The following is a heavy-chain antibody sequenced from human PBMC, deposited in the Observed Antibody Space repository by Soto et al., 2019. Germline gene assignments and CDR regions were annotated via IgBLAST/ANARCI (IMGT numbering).Heavy chain of an antibody. CDR1: GGTFSSYV. CDR2: IIPIFGTA. V-gene: IGHV1-69*13. D-gene: IGHD2-15*01. CDR3: ARDIRYCSGGSCYGPGAFDI. Sequence: ASVKVSCKASGGTFSSYVISWVRQPPGQGLEWMGGIIPIFGTANYAQKFQGRVTITADESTSTAYMELSSLRSEDTAVYYCARDIRYCSGGSCYGPGAFDIWGQGTMVTVSS. J-gene: IGHJ3*02.